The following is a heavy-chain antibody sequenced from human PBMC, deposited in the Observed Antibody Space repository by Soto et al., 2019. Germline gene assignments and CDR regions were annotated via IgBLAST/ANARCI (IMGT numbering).Heavy chain of an antibody. Sequence: QVQLQQWGAGLLKPSETLSLTCAVYGGSFSGYYWSWIRQPPGKGLEWIGEINNSGSTNYNPTLKSRVTIAVDTTTNQFSMKLRSVTAAGTAVYYCAIVYSGGGCGGGVDYYYGMDVWGQGTTVTVSS. CDR2: INNSGST. V-gene: IGHV4-34*01. D-gene: IGHD6-19*01. J-gene: IGHJ6*02. CDR3: AIVYSGGGCGGGVDYYYGMDV. CDR1: GGSFSGYY.